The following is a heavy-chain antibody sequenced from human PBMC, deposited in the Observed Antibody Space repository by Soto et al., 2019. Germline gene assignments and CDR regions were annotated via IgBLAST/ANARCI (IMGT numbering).Heavy chain of an antibody. CDR2: INWNSGSI. CDR3: VKDESINWYSGHFRH. CDR1: GFTFDDYA. V-gene: IGHV3-9*01. Sequence: EVQLVESGGGLVQPGRSLRHSCAASGFTFDDYAMHWVRQVPGKGLEWVSGINWNSGSIGYADSVKGRFAISRDNAKNSLHLQMYSLRAEDTAFYYGVKDESINWYSGHFRHWGQGTLVTVSS. J-gene: IGHJ1*01. D-gene: IGHD6-13*01.